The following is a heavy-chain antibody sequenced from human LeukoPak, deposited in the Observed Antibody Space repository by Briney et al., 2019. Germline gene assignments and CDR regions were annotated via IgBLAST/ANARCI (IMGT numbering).Heavy chain of an antibody. D-gene: IGHD3-22*01. V-gene: IGHV3-21*04. CDR2: ISSSSSYI. J-gene: IGHJ6*02. CDR1: GFTFSSYS. CDR3: ARDSGGYYYDSSGRIHVGGMDV. Sequence: GGSLRLSCAASGFTFSSYSMNWVRQAPGKGLEWVSSISSSSSYIYYADSVKGRFTISRDNAKNSLYLQMNSLRAEDTAVYYCARDSGGYYYDSSGRIHVGGMDVWGQGTTVTVSS.